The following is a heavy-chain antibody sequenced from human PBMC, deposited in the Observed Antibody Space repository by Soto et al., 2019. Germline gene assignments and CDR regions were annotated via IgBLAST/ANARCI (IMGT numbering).Heavy chain of an antibody. CDR3: ARDAVDIVAVPAAMVLAVD. D-gene: IGHD2-2*01. Sequence: GASVKVSCKASGYTFSSYGISWVRQAPGQGLEWMGWISAYNGNTNYEQKLQGRVTMTTDTSTSTAYMELRSLRSDDTAVYYCARDAVDIVAVPAAMVLAVDWGQGTLVTVSS. J-gene: IGHJ4*02. CDR1: GYTFSSYG. CDR2: ISAYNGNT. V-gene: IGHV1-18*01.